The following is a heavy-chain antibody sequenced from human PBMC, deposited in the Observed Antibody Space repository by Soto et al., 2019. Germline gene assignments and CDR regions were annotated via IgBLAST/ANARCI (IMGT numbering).Heavy chain of an antibody. CDR3: AHLEGWEGERYDYVWGSYRYPQLILDD. J-gene: IGHJ4*02. CDR1: GFSLSISGVG. D-gene: IGHD3-16*02. Sequence: SGPTLVNPTQTLTLTCTFSGFSLSISGVGGGWIRQPPGKALEWLALMYWNDDKRYSPSLKSRLTITKDTSKNQVVLTITNMEAVDTATYYCAHLEGWEGERYDYVWGSYRYPQLILDDWGQGTLVHVSS. CDR2: MYWNDDK. V-gene: IGHV2-5*01.